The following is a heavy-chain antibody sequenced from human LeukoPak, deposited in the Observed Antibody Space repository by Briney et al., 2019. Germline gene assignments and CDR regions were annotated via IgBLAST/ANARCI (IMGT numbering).Heavy chain of an antibody. CDR1: GGSISSYY. V-gene: IGHV4-59*01. CDR2: IYYSGST. J-gene: IGHJ5*02. CDR3: ARGSHQGVFDP. Sequence: SETLSLTCTVSGGSISSYYWSWIRQPPGKGLEYIGYIYYSGSTNHNPSLKSRVTISVDTSKNQFSLKLSSVTAADTAVYYCARGSHQGVFDPWGQGTLVTVSS. D-gene: IGHD3-10*01.